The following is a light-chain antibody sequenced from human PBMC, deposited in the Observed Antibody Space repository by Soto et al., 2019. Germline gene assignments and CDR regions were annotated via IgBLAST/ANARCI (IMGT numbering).Light chain of an antibody. CDR2: GAS. Sequence: LXXYXQKXXQXXRXXXXGASSRATGILDRLSGSGSGKEFTLNLSRLEPEDLAVYYCKQYGSSPPKTFGQGTKVDIK. V-gene: IGKV3-20*01. J-gene: IGKJ1*01. CDR3: KQYGSSPPKT.